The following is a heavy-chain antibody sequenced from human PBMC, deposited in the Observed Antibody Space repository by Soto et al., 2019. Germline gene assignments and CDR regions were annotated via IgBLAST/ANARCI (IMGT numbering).Heavy chain of an antibody. J-gene: IGHJ6*04. CDR2: IIPIFGTA. Sequence: SVKVSCKASGGTFSSYAISWVRQAPGQGLEWMGGIIPIFGTANYAQKFQGRVTITADESTSTAYMELSMLRSEDTAVYYCASHDPQTYYYDSSGLYGMDVWGKGTTVTVSS. D-gene: IGHD3-22*01. CDR1: GGTFSSYA. V-gene: IGHV1-69*13. CDR3: ASHDPQTYYYDSSGLYGMDV.